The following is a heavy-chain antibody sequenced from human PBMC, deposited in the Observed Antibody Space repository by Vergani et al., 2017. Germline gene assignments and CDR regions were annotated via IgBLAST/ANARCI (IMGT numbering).Heavy chain of an antibody. CDR1: GGPFSGFY. V-gene: IGHV4-34*01. J-gene: IGHJ4*02. D-gene: IGHD1-26*01. Sequence: QVQLQQWGAGLLKPSETLSLTFAVYGGPFSGFYWSWIRQPPGKGLEWIGEINHSGSTNYNPSLKSRVTISVDTSKNQFSLKLSAVTAADTAVYYCARRVSGELLYYFDYWGQGTLVTVSS. CDR3: ARRVSGELLYYFDY. CDR2: INHSGST.